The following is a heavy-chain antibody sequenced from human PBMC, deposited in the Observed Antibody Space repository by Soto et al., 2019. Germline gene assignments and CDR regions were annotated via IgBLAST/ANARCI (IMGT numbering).Heavy chain of an antibody. CDR3: ARDFRPDYYDSSNFQH. Sequence: ASVKVSCKSSGYTFTNYTIHWMRQAPGQSLEWMGWINADNGETKISQKFQGRVTITRDTSAGSAYMELYSLRSEDTAVYYCARDFRPDYYDSSNFQHWGQGTLVTVSS. J-gene: IGHJ1*01. D-gene: IGHD3-22*01. V-gene: IGHV1-3*01. CDR2: INADNGET. CDR1: GYTFTNYT.